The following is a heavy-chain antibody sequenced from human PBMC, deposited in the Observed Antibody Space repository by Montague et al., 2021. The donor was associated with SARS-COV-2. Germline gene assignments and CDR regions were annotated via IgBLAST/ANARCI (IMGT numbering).Heavy chain of an antibody. D-gene: IGHD3-10*01. Sequence: PALVKPTQTLTLTCTFSGFSLSTSGMCVSWIRQPPGKALEWLALIDWDDDKYYSTSLRTRLTISKDTSKNQVVLTMTNMDPVDTATYYCARRRYGSGSYYLDYRGQGTLVTVSS. J-gene: IGHJ4*02. CDR1: GFSLSTSGMC. CDR3: ARRRYGSGSYYLDY. CDR2: IDWDDDK. V-gene: IGHV2-70*01.